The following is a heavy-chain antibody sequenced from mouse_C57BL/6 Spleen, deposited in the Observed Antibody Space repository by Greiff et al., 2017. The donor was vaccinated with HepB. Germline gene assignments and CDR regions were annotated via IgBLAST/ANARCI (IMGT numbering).Heavy chain of an antibody. V-gene: IGHV1-50*01. D-gene: IGHD2-1*01. CDR1: GYTFTSYW. CDR3: ARRAYGNYYAMDY. J-gene: IGHJ4*01. Sequence: QVQLQQPGAELVKPGASVKLSCKASGYTFTSYWMQWVKQRPGQGLEWIGEIDPSDSYTNYNQKFKGKATLTVDTSSSTAYMQLSILTSEDSAVYYCARRAYGNYYAMDYWGQGTSVTVSS. CDR2: IDPSDSYT.